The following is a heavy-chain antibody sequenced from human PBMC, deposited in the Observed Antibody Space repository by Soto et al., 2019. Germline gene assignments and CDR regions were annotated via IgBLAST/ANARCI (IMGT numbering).Heavy chain of an antibody. CDR2: FDPEDGET. Sequence: ASVKVSCKVSGYTLTELSMHWVRQAPGKGLEWMGGFDPEDGETIYAQKFQGRVTMTEDTSTDTAYMELSSLRSEDTAVHYCATPPPYCTNGVCLGHYYGMDVWGQGTTVTVSS. D-gene: IGHD2-8*01. J-gene: IGHJ6*02. CDR1: GYTLTELS. V-gene: IGHV1-24*01. CDR3: ATPPPYCTNGVCLGHYYGMDV.